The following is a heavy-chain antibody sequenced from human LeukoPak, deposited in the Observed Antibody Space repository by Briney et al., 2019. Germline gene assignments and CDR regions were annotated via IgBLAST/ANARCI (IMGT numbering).Heavy chain of an antibody. CDR2: ISAYNGDT. CDR1: GYTFNKHG. D-gene: IGHD6-19*01. V-gene: IGHV1-18*04. CDR3: ARDPSNTSGWSPYFDY. Sequence: ASVTVSCKASGYTFNKHGITWVRQAPGQGLEWMGWISAYNGDTKYGQKFQGRVTLITDTSASTAYMELRSLRSDDTAVYYCARDPSNTSGWSPYFDYWGQGALVTVSS. J-gene: IGHJ4*02.